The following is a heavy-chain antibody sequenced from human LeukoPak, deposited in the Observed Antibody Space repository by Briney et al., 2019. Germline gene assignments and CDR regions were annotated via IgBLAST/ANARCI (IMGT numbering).Heavy chain of an antibody. CDR2: INPNSGGT. J-gene: IGHJ5*02. V-gene: IGHV1-2*04. Sequence: ASANVSCKASGGTFSSYAISWVRQAPGQGLEWMGWINPNSGGTNYAQKFQGWVTMTRDTSISTAYMELSRLRSDDTAVYYCARGGAFGGVIATGVFDPWGQGTLVTVSS. CDR1: GGTFSSYA. D-gene: IGHD3-16*02. CDR3: ARGGAFGGVIATGVFDP.